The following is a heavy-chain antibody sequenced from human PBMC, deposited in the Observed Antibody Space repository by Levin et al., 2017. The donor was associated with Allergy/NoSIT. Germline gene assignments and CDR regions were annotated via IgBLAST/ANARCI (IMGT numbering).Heavy chain of an antibody. CDR1: GYSISSGYY. Sequence: GSLRLSCAVSGYSISSGYYWGWIRQPPGKGLEWIGSIYHSGSTYYNPSLKSRVTISVDTSKNQFSLKLSSVTAADTAVYYCARDSDFWSGSMDVWGQGTTVTVSS. J-gene: IGHJ6*02. CDR3: ARDSDFWSGSMDV. V-gene: IGHV4-38-2*02. CDR2: IYHSGST. D-gene: IGHD3-3*01.